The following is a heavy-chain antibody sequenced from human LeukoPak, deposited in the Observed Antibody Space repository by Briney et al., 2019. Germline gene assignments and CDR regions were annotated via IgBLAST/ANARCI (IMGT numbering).Heavy chain of an antibody. CDR2: IRSKANSYAT. CDR1: GFTFSGSA. J-gene: IGHJ4*02. CDR3: TRVEVTTVGSFDH. Sequence: PGGSLRLSCAASGFTFSGSAMHWVRQASGKGLEWVGRIRSKANSYATAYAASVKGRFTISRDDSRNTAYLQMNSLKTEDTAVYYCTRVEVTTVGSFDHWGQGTLVTVSS. D-gene: IGHD4-11*01. V-gene: IGHV3-73*01.